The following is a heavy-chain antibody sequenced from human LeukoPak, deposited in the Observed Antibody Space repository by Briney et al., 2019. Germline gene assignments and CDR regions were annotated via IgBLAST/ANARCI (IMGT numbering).Heavy chain of an antibody. D-gene: IGHD6-19*01. Sequence: SVKVSCKASGGTFSSYAIIWVRQAPGQGLEWMGRIIPILGIANYAQKFQGRVTITADKSTSTAYMELSSLRSEDTAVYYCARASESSGWYRGVGWFDPWGQGTLVTVSS. CDR2: IIPILGIA. J-gene: IGHJ5*02. CDR1: GGTFSSYA. V-gene: IGHV1-69*04. CDR3: ARASESSGWYRGVGWFDP.